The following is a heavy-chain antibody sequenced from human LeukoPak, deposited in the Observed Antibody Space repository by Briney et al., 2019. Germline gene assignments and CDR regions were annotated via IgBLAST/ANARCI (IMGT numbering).Heavy chain of an antibody. CDR2: IRSKANSYAT. CDR1: GFTFSGSA. D-gene: IGHD5-24*01. V-gene: IGHV3-73*01. Sequence: GGSLRLSCAASGFTFSGSAMHWVRQASGKGLEWVGRIRSKANSYATAYAASVKGRFTISRDDSKNTAYLQMNSLKTEDTAVYYCTSLMATRDYWGQGTLVTVSS. J-gene: IGHJ4*02. CDR3: TSLMATRDY.